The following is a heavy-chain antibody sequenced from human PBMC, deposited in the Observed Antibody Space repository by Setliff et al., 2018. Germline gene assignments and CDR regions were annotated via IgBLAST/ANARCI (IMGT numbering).Heavy chain of an antibody. CDR2: MNPNTGNT. CDR1: GYSFSNYD. J-gene: IGHJ4*02. V-gene: IGHV1-8*01. Sequence: GASVKVSCKASGYSFSNYDISWVRQATGQGLEWMGWMNPNTGNTGYAQKLQGRVSMTRSTSISTAYMELSSLRSEDTAVYYCALSLYYYNASGYYPFDYWGLGTLVTVSS. CDR3: ALSLYYYNASGYYPFDY. D-gene: IGHD3-22*01.